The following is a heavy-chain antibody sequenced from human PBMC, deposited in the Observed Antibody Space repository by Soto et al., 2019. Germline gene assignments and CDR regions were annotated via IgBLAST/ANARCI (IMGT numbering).Heavy chain of an antibody. J-gene: IGHJ1*01. CDR2: ISAYNGNT. Sequence: ASVKVSCKASGYTFTSYGISWVRQAPGQGLEWMGWISAYNGNTNYAQKLQGRVTMTTDTSTSTAYMELRSLRSDDTAVYYCARDLSLFMGDSRSEYFQHWGQGTLVPVSS. V-gene: IGHV1-18*01. CDR3: ARDLSLFMGDSRSEYFQH. D-gene: IGHD2-21*02. CDR1: GYTFTSYG.